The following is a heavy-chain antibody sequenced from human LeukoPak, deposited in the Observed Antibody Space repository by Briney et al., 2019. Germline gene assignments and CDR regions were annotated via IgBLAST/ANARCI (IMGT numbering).Heavy chain of an antibody. Sequence: PGGSLRLSCAASGFTFSSYGMNWVRQAPGKGLEWVSSISTSGSYIYYADSVKGRFTISRDNAKSSLFLQMNSLRAEDTAMYYCARDGLDPYYYYYMDVWGKGTTVTVSS. CDR3: ARDGLDPYYYYYMDV. CDR1: GFTFSSYG. V-gene: IGHV3-21*01. D-gene: IGHD3-16*01. J-gene: IGHJ6*03. CDR2: ISTSGSYI.